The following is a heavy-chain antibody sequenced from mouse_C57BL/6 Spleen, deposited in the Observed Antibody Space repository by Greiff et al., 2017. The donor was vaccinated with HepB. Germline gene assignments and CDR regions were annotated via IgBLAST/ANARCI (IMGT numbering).Heavy chain of an antibody. CDR1: GYTFTSYW. CDR2: IVPNSGGT. V-gene: IGHV1-72*01. CDR3: GKREVGGYYAMHG. J-gene: IGHJ4*01. D-gene: IGHD1-1*02. Sequence: QVQLQQSGAELVKPGASVKLSCKASGYTFTSYWMHWVKQRPGRGLEWIGRIVPNSGGTKYNEKFKSKATLTVDKPTSTAYMRLSSLTSEDSAVYECGKREVGGYYAMHGWGEGTSGTVSS.